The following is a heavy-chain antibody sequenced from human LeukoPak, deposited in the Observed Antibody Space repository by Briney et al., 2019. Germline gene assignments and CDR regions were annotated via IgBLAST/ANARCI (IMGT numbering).Heavy chain of an antibody. CDR2: INQDGGRE. CDR3: ATTIPYCSDGTCAL. CDR1: GLSFSSHW. D-gene: IGHD2-15*01. Sequence: PGGSLRLSCAASGLSFSSHWMTWVRQAPGKGLEWVANINQDGGRENYVDSVKGRFSISRDNAKNSLFLQMHSLRVEDTAVYYCATTIPYCSDGTCALGGQGALVTVSS. V-gene: IGHV3-7*01. J-gene: IGHJ4*02.